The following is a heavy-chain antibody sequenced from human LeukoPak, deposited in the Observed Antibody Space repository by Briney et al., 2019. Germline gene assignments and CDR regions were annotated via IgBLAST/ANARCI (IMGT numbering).Heavy chain of an antibody. V-gene: IGHV4-39*01. J-gene: IGHJ3*02. CDR3: ASLQPDAFDI. CDR1: GGSISSSSYC. D-gene: IGHD1-1*01. CDR2: IYYSGST. Sequence: SETLSLTCNVSGGSISSSSYCWGWIRQPPGKGLEWIGSIYYSGSTYYNPSLKSRVTISVDTSKNQFSLKLSSVTAADTAVYYCASLQPDAFDIWGQGTMVTVSS.